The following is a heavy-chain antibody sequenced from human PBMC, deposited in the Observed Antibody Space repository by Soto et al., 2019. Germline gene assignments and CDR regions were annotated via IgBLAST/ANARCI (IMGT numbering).Heavy chain of an antibody. Sequence: RSLTCTVSGTSVTSGDFSWAWIRQAPAKGLEWIGYMYHTGSSYYNPSLKSRITMSVDTSRNQFSLTLTSVTAADTALYYCARYLGPTPWFDPWGQGTLVTVSS. CDR3: ARYLGPTPWFDP. V-gene: IGHV4-30-2*01. CDR2: MYHTGSS. D-gene: IGHD2-15*01. J-gene: IGHJ5*02. CDR1: GTSVTSGDFS.